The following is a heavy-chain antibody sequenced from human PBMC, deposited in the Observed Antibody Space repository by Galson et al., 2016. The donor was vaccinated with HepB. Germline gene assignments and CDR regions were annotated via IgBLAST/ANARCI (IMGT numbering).Heavy chain of an antibody. CDR1: GGSISSSNW. V-gene: IGHV4-4*02. CDR3: ARDQNLDYYDFWTGYYRPVDAFDI. Sequence: SETLSLTCDVSGGSISSSNWWSWVRQPPGKGLEWIGEIYHSGSTNYNPSLKSRVTISVDNSKNQFSLRLTSVTAADTAVYYCARDQNLDYYDFWTGYYRPVDAFDIWGQGTMVIVSS. J-gene: IGHJ3*02. CDR2: IYHSGST. D-gene: IGHD3-3*01.